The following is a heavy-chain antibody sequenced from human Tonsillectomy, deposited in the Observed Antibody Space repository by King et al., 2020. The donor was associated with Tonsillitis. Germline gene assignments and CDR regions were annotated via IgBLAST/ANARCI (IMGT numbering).Heavy chain of an antibody. D-gene: IGHD2-8*01. CDR1: GYTFTNYG. J-gene: IGHJ4*02. Sequence: VQLVESGAELKKPGASVKVSCKASGYTFTNYGIAWVRQAPGQGPEWMGWILAYNNNSNYAQNLQGRVTMTTDTSTTTAYMELRSLKSDDTAVYYCARRNGWDIDYWGQGTLVTVSS. CDR3: ARRNGWDIDY. V-gene: IGHV1-18*04. CDR2: ILAYNNNS.